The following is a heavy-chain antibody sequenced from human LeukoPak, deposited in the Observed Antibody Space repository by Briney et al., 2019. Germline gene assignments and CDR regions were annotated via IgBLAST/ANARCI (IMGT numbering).Heavy chain of an antibody. J-gene: IGHJ4*02. CDR2: ISYDGSDI. CDR3: ARGGYRFGYVFDY. CDR1: GYTFSSYA. Sequence: PGGSLRLSCAASGYTFSSYAAHWVRQAPGTGLEWVSFISYDGSDIKYADSVKGRFTISRDNSKSTLFLQMNSLRPEDTAVYYCARGGYRFGYVFDYWGQGTLVTVSS. V-gene: IGHV3-30*04. D-gene: IGHD5-18*01.